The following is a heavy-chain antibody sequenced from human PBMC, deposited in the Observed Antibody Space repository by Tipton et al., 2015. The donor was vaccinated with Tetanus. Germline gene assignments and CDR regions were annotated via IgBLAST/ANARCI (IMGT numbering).Heavy chain of an antibody. Sequence: GSLRLSCAASGFTFSSYAMSWVRQAPGKGLEWVSAISGSGGSTYYADSVKGRFTISRDNSKNTLYLQMNSLRAEDTAVYYCARDLSGIIPSDYWGQGTLVTVSS. CDR3: ARDLSGIIPSDY. J-gene: IGHJ4*02. V-gene: IGHV3-23*01. CDR2: ISGSGGST. CDR1: GFTFSSYA. D-gene: IGHD1-20*01.